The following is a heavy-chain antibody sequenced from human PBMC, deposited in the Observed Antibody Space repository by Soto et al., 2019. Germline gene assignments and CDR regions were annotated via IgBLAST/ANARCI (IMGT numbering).Heavy chain of an antibody. V-gene: IGHV3-23*01. CDR2: ISAGGNLI. D-gene: IGHD6-13*01. J-gene: IGHJ4*02. CDR3: AKRQGIGAAAKNFDF. Sequence: GGSLRLSCAASGFIFSNHAMSWVRQVPGKGLEWVSGISAGGNLIYYADSVRGRFTMSRDNSKNMLYLQMNSLRAEDTAVYFCAKRQGIGAAAKNFDFWRQGARATVSS. CDR1: GFIFSNHA.